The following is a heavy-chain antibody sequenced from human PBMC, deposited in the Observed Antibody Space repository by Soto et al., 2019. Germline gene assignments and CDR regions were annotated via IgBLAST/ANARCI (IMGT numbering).Heavy chain of an antibody. V-gene: IGHV1-18*01. J-gene: IGHJ4*02. CDR2: ISAHNGNT. D-gene: IGHD4-17*01. Sequence: QAHLVQSGPEVKKPGASVKVSCKGSGYIFTSYGIAWVRQAPGQGLEWMGWISAHNGNTEYAQKFQGRVTVTRDTSTSTAYLELRSLRSDDTALYYCVRGRYGDYWSQGALVTVSS. CDR1: GYIFTSYG. CDR3: VRGRYGDY.